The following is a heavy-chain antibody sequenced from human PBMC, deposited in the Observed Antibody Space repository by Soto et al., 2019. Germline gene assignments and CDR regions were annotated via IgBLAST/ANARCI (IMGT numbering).Heavy chain of an antibody. CDR1: GGSISSYY. CDR3: ARDNDRIAADSYHYYGMDV. Sequence: SESLSLTSTGSGGSISSYYWSWIRQPPGKGLEWIGYIYYSGSTNYNPSLKSRVTISVDTSKNQFSLKLSSVTAADTAVYYCARDNDRIAADSYHYYGMDVWGQGTTVTVSS. CDR2: IYYSGST. J-gene: IGHJ6*02. D-gene: IGHD6-13*01. V-gene: IGHV4-59*01.